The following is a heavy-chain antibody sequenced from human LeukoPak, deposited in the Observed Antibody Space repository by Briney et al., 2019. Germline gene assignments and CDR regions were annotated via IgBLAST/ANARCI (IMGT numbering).Heavy chain of an antibody. Sequence: GGSLRLSCAASGFTFSSYWMNWARQAPGKGLEWVASTKNDGSEKYYVDSVRGRYTISRDNTKNSLYLQMSSLRAEDTAVYYCATDRGWRTSGYYLYYFEYWGQGTLVTFSS. CDR1: GFTFSSYW. CDR3: ATDRGWRTSGYYLYYFEY. V-gene: IGHV3-7*01. J-gene: IGHJ4*02. D-gene: IGHD3-3*01. CDR2: TKNDGSEK.